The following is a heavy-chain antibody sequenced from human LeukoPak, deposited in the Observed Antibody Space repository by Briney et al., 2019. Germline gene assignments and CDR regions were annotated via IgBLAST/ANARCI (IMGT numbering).Heavy chain of an antibody. Sequence: GASVKVSCKASGYIFTNYGINWVRQAPGQGLEWMGWISAYNGNTDYAQKLQGRVTLTTDTSTSTAYMELRSLRSDDTAVYYCARADWGSWFDPWGQGTLVTVSS. J-gene: IGHJ5*02. CDR1: GYIFTNYG. CDR3: ARADWGSWFDP. D-gene: IGHD7-27*01. V-gene: IGHV1-18*01. CDR2: ISAYNGNT.